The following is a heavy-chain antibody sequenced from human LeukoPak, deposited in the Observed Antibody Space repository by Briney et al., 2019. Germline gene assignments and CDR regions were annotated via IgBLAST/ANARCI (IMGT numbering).Heavy chain of an antibody. Sequence: QSWGSLRLSCAASGFTFSSYGMHWVRPAPGKGLEYVSAISSNGDSTYYANSVRGRFTISRDNSKNTLYLQMGSLRAEDTAVYYCASSYGSNKNPFDFWGQGTLATVSS. D-gene: IGHD4-23*01. J-gene: IGHJ4*02. CDR2: ISSNGDST. CDR1: GFTFSSYG. V-gene: IGHV3-64*01. CDR3: ASSYGSNKNPFDF.